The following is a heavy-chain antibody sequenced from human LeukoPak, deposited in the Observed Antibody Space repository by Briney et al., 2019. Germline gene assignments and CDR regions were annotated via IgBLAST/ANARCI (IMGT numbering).Heavy chain of an antibody. D-gene: IGHD1-26*01. CDR1: GFTFSSYT. CDR3: ARDGGGGGSYPDY. CDR2: MSNDGN. Sequence: GGSLRLSCAASGFTFSSYTMHWVRQAPGKGLEWVAVMSNDGNYYADSEKGRFTISGDNSKNTLYLQMNSLRPEDTAVYYCARDGGGGGSYPDYWGQGTLVTVSS. J-gene: IGHJ4*02. V-gene: IGHV3-30*04.